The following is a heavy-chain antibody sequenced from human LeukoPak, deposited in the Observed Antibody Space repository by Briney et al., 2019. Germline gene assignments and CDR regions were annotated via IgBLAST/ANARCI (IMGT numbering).Heavy chain of an antibody. Sequence: PGGSLRLSCAASGFTFSSYSMNWVRQAPGKGLEWVAVIWNDGRNKYYADSVKGRFTISRDNSKNTVYLQMNSLRAEDTAVYHYARDAWGAVAATLDVWGQGTTVTVSS. V-gene: IGHV3-33*08. D-gene: IGHD6-19*01. CDR3: ARDAWGAVAATLDV. CDR1: GFTFSSYS. CDR2: IWNDGRNK. J-gene: IGHJ6*02.